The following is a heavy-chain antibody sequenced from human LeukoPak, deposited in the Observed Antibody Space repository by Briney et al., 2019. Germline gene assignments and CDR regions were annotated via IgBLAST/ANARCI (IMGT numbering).Heavy chain of an antibody. J-gene: IGHJ4*02. CDR1: GYIFTSYD. CDR3: ARDQRPVAVADH. Sequence: GASVKVSCKASGYIFTSYDIYWVRQAPGQGLEWMGIINPSGGSTSYAQKFQGRVTMTRDTSTSTVYMELSSLRSEDTAVYYCARDQRPVAVADHWGQGTLVTVSS. D-gene: IGHD6-19*01. V-gene: IGHV1-46*01. CDR2: INPSGGST.